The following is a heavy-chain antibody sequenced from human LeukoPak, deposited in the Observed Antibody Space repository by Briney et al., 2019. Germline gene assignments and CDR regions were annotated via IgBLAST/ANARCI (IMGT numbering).Heavy chain of an antibody. V-gene: IGHV3-23*01. Sequence: GGSLRLSCAASGFTFSSYAMSWVRQAPGKGLEWVSGISGSGGSTYYADSVKGRFTISRDNAKNSLYLQMNSLRAEDTAVYYCARDRASGSYSDYWGQGTLVTVSS. J-gene: IGHJ4*02. CDR1: GFTFSSYA. CDR2: ISGSGGST. CDR3: ARDRASGSYSDY. D-gene: IGHD1-26*01.